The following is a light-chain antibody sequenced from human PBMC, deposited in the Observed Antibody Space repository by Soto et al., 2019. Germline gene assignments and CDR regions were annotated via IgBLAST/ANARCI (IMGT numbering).Light chain of an antibody. J-gene: IGKJ1*01. CDR1: QSVSSSY. Sequence: EIVLTQSPGTLSLSPGERATLSCRASQSVSSSYLAWYQQKPGQAPRLLIYGASSSATGIPDRFSGSGSGTDFTLTISRLEPEDFAVYYCQQYGSSQTFGQGNKVEIK. CDR2: GAS. CDR3: QQYGSSQT. V-gene: IGKV3-20*01.